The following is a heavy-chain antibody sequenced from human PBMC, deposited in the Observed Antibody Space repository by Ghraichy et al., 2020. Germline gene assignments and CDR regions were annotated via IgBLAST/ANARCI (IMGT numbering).Heavy chain of an antibody. Sequence: ASVKVSCKASGYTFTGYYMHWVRQAPGQGLEWMGWINPNSGGTNYAQKFQGWVTMTRDTSISTAYMELSRLRSDDTAVYYCARASIAARAELDYWGQGTLVTVSS. V-gene: IGHV1-2*04. J-gene: IGHJ4*02. CDR1: GYTFTGYY. D-gene: IGHD6-6*01. CDR2: INPNSGGT. CDR3: ARASIAARAELDY.